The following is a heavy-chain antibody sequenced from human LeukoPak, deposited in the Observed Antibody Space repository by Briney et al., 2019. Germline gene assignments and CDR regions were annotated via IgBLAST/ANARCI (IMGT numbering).Heavy chain of an antibody. CDR1: GGSFSGYY. D-gene: IGHD6-19*01. Sequence: PSETLSLTCAVYGGSFSGYYWSWIRQPPGKGLEWIGEINHSGSTNYNPSLKSRVTISVDTSKNQLSLKLSSVTAADTAVYYCARDGPLAVAYFDYWGQGTLVTVSS. V-gene: IGHV4-34*01. CDR3: ARDGPLAVAYFDY. J-gene: IGHJ4*02. CDR2: INHSGST.